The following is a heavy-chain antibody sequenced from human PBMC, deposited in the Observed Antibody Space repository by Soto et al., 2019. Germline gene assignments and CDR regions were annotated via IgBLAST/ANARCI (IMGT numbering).Heavy chain of an antibody. CDR2: ISDSGGTI. J-gene: IGHJ4*02. CDR1: GFTFSNYY. V-gene: IGHV3-11*01. Sequence: TGGSLRLSCAASGFTFSNYYMSWVRQAPGKGLEWFSYISDSGGTIYYADSVKGRFTISRDNAKNSLYLQMNSLRAEDTAVYYCARGGSGYSIEYWGQGTLVTVSS. CDR3: ARGGSGYSIEY. D-gene: IGHD5-12*01.